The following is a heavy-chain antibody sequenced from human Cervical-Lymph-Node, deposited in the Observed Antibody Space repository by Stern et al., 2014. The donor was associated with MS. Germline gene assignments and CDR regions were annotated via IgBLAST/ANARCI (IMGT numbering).Heavy chain of an antibody. J-gene: IGHJ4*02. CDR2: ISSNGRNK. Sequence: VQLVESGGGVVQPGRSLRLSCAVSGFSFSSYAMHWVRQAPGKGLEWVAVISSNGRNKCYADSVKGRFTISRDNSDNPLYLQMNSLRTEDTALYYCASPPPFDFWGQGTLVSVSS. V-gene: IGHV3-30*14. CDR1: GFSFSSYA. CDR3: ASPPPFDF.